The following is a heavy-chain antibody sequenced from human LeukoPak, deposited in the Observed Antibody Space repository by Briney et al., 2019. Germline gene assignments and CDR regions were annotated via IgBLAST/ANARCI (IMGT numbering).Heavy chain of an antibody. CDR2: ISSSGSTI. D-gene: IGHD1-26*01. CDR3: AREDYYEVGYYSDY. CDR1: GFTFSSYE. Sequence: GGSLRLSCAASGFTFSSYEMNWVRQAPGKGLEWVSYISSSGSTIYYADSVKGRFTVSRDNAKNSLYLQMNSLRAEDTAVYYCAREDYYEVGYYSDYWGQGTLVTVSS. J-gene: IGHJ4*02. V-gene: IGHV3-48*03.